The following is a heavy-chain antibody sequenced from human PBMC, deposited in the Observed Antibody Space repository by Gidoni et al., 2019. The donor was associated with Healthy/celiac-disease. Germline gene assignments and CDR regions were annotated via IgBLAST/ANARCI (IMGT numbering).Heavy chain of an antibody. J-gene: IGHJ3*02. CDR3: ARGADSSSSDAFDI. CDR1: SSYG. CDR2: IWYDGSNK. V-gene: IGHV3-33*01. Sequence: SSYGMHWVRQAPGKGLEWVAVIWYDGSNKYYADSVKGRFTISRDNSKNTLYLQMNSLRAEDTAVYYCARGADSSSSDAFDIWGQGKMVTVSS. D-gene: IGHD6-6*01.